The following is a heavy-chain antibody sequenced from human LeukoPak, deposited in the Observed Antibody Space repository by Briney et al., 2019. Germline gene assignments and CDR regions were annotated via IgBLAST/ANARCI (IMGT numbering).Heavy chain of an antibody. V-gene: IGHV4-34*01. CDR1: GGSFSGYY. J-gene: IGHJ4*02. D-gene: IGHD3-22*01. CDR3: ARGVKHYYDSSGYCSD. CDR2: INHSGST. Sequence: SETLSLTCAVYGGSFSGYYWSWIRQPPGKGLEWIGEINHSGSTNYNPSLKSRVTISVDTSKNQFSLKLSSVTAADTAVYYCARGVKHYYDSSGYCSDWGQGTLVTVSS.